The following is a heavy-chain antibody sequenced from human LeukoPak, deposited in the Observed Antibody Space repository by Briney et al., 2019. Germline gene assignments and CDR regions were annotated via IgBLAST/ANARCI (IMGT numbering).Heavy chain of an antibody. J-gene: IGHJ5*02. V-gene: IGHV3-21*01. Sequence: GGSLRLSCAASGFTFSTYSMNWVRQAPGKGLEWVSSISSSGSYTYYADSVKGRFTISRDNAKNSLYLHMNSLRAEDTAVYYCARDLGQYYDTSDNWFDPWGQGALVTVSS. CDR2: ISSSGSYT. D-gene: IGHD3-22*01. CDR1: GFTFSTYS. CDR3: ARDLGQYYDTSDNWFDP.